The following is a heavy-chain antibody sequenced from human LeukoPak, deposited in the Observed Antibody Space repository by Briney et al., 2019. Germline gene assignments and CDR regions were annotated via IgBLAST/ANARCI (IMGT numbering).Heavy chain of an antibody. J-gene: IGHJ4*02. CDR3: AREGNGLLSKDLDY. D-gene: IGHD2-15*01. V-gene: IGHV1-2*02. CDR1: GYTFTDYY. Sequence: ASVTVSCKGSGYTFTDYYLHWVRQAPGQGLEWVGYINPRDGGTSCPPNFRGRVTMTTDASSSTVYMELSRLTSDDTAIYYCAREGNGLLSKDLDYWGQGTLVTVSS. CDR2: INPRDGGT.